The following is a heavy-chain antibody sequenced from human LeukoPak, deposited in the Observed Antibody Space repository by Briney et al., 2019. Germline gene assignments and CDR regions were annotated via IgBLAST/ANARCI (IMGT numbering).Heavy chain of an antibody. J-gene: IGHJ5*02. Sequence: GGSLRLSCAASGFTFSSYGMHWVRQAPGKGLEWVAFIRYDGSNKYYADSVKGRFTISRDNAKNSLYLQMNSLRAEDTALYYCARGTHYYDSSGYYNHWGQGTLVTVSS. CDR1: GFTFSSYG. CDR3: ARGTHYYDSSGYYNH. CDR2: IRYDGSNK. D-gene: IGHD3-22*01. V-gene: IGHV3-30*02.